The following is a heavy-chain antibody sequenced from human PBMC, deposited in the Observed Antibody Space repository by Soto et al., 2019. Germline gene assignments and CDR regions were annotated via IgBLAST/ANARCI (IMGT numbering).Heavy chain of an antibody. D-gene: IGHD6-13*01. J-gene: IGHJ6*02. V-gene: IGHV1-69*01. Sequence: QVQLVQSGAEVKKPGSSVRVSCKASGGTFSSYAFSWVRQAPGQGLEWMGGIIPIFGTENYAQKFQGRVTITADESTSTAYMELSSLRSEDTAVYYCARDRIAGSKYYYGMDVWGQGTTVTVSS. CDR1: GGTFSSYA. CDR2: IIPIFGTE. CDR3: ARDRIAGSKYYYGMDV.